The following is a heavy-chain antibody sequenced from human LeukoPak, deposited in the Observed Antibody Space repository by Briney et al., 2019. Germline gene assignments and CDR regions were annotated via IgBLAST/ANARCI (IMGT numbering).Heavy chain of an antibody. CDR2: IYSYNGNT. D-gene: IGHD4-17*01. V-gene: IGHV1-18*01. CDR1: GYTFTSYG. CDR3: ARLKNYGDYGY. Sequence: ASVKVSCKASGYTFTSYGISWVRQAPGQGLEWMGWIYSYNGNTNYAQKFQGRVTMTTDTSTSIAYTELRSLTSDDTAVYYCARLKNYGDYGYWGQGTLVTVSS. J-gene: IGHJ4*02.